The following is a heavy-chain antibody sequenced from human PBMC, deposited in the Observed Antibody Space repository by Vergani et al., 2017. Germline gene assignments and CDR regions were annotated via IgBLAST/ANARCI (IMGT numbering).Heavy chain of an antibody. V-gene: IGHV3-48*03. Sequence: EVQLVESGGGLVQPGRSLRLSCAASGFTFSSYEMNWVRQAPGKGLEWVSYISSSGSTIYYADSVKGRFTISRDNAKNSLYLQMNSLRAEDTAVYYCASTKTEFTYYYDSSGYYFEPYFDYWGQGTLVTVSS. J-gene: IGHJ4*02. CDR3: ASTKTEFTYYYDSSGYYFEPYFDY. D-gene: IGHD3-22*01. CDR1: GFTFSSYE. CDR2: ISSSGSTI.